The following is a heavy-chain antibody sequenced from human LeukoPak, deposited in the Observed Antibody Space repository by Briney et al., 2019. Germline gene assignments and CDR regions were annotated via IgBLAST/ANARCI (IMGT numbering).Heavy chain of an antibody. CDR3: APSPYDYVWGSYR. J-gene: IGHJ4*02. CDR2: ISASGGST. D-gene: IGHD3-16*02. Sequence: GGSLRLSCAASGFTFSSYAMSGVRQAPGKGLEWVSAISASGGSTYYADSVKGRFTISRDNSKNTLYLQMNSLRAEDTAVYYCAPSPYDYVWGSYRWGQGTLVTVSS. V-gene: IGHV3-23*01. CDR1: GFTFSSYA.